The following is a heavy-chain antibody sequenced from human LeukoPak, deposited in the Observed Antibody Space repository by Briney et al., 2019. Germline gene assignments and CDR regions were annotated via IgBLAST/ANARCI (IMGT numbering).Heavy chain of an antibody. Sequence: ASVKLSCKASGYTFTSYDINWVRQATGQRLEWMGWMNPNSGNTGYAQKFQGRVTITRTTSISTAYMELSSLRSEDTAVYYCARSYSSSWYDYYYYMDVWGKGTTVTVPS. J-gene: IGHJ6*03. D-gene: IGHD6-13*01. V-gene: IGHV1-8*03. CDR1: GYTFTSYD. CDR3: ARSYSSSWYDYYYYMDV. CDR2: MNPNSGNT.